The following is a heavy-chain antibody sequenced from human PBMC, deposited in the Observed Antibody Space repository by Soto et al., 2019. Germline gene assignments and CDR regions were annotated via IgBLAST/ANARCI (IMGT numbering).Heavy chain of an antibody. CDR3: AKGASPSRYYYYYMDV. CDR2: ISWNSGSI. Sequence: VQLVESGGGLVQPGRSLRLSCAASGFTFDDYAMHWVRQAPGKGLEWVSGISWNSGSIGYADSVKGRFTISRDNAKNSLYLQMNSLRAEDTALYYCAKGASPSRYYYYYMDVWGKGTTVTVSS. J-gene: IGHJ6*03. CDR1: GFTFDDYA. D-gene: IGHD2-21*01. V-gene: IGHV3-9*01.